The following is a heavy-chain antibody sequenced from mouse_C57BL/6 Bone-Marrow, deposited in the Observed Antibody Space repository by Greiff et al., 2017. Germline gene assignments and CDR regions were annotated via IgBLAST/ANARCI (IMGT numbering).Heavy chain of an antibody. Sequence: EVKLQESGPGLVKPSQSLSLTCSVTGYSITSDYYWNWIRQFPGNNLEWMGYIRYDGSNNYHPSLKNRISITRDTSKNQINLKLNSVTTEDTATYYGARDDYNGYAMDYWGQGTSVTVSS. CDR2: IRYDGSN. D-gene: IGHD1-1*01. V-gene: IGHV3-6*01. J-gene: IGHJ4*01. CDR1: GYSITSDYY. CDR3: ARDDYNGYAMDY.